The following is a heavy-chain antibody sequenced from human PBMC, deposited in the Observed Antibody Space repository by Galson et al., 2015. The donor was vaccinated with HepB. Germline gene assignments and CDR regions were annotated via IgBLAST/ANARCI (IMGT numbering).Heavy chain of an antibody. J-gene: IGHJ6*02. D-gene: IGHD3-10*01. CDR1: GFTFSSYG. V-gene: IGHV3-30*18. CDR3: ANGDGLLWFGELPALRYGMDV. Sequence: SLRLSCAASGFTFSSYGMHWVRQAPGKGLEWVAVISYDGSNKYYADSVKGRFTISRDNSKNTLYLQMNSLSAEDTAVYYCANGDGLLWFGELPALRYGMDVWGQGTTVTVSS. CDR2: ISYDGSNK.